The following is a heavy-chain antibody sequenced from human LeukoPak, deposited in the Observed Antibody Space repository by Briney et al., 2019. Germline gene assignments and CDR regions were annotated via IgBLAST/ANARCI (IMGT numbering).Heavy chain of an antibody. CDR3: AKLSPNRWFDP. D-gene: IGHD1-14*01. CDR1: DGSIIPYY. J-gene: IGHJ5*02. Sequence: SETLSLTCTVSDGSIIPYYWSWIRQPARKGLEWIGRIYPSGSTTYNPSLKSRVTMSVDTSKNQFSLKLTSVTAADTAVYYCAKLSPNRWFDPWGQGILVTVSS. V-gene: IGHV4-4*07. CDR2: IYPSGST.